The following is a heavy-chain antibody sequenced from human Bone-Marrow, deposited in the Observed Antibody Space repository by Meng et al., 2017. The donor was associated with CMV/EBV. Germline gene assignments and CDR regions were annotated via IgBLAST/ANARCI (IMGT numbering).Heavy chain of an antibody. CDR2: IYYSGST. J-gene: IGHJ4*02. D-gene: IGHD2-2*02. CDR3: ARDHIGCSSTSCYTYFDY. Sequence: SETLSLTCNVPGGSISGYYWTWIRQPPGKGLEYIGYIYYSGSTNYSPSLTSRVTISVDTSKNQFSLKLSSVTAADTAVYYCARDHIGCSSTSCYTYFDYWGQGTLVTVSS. V-gene: IGHV4-59*01. CDR1: GGSISGYY.